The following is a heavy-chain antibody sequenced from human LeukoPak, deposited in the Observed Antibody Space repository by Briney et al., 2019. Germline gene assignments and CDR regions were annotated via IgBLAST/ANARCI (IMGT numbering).Heavy chain of an antibody. CDR1: GFTFSIYS. CDR3: ARDYDSSGFYDY. V-gene: IGHV3-21*01. J-gene: IGHJ4*02. CDR2: ISSSSSNI. D-gene: IGHD3-22*01. Sequence: PGGSLRLSYAASGFTFSIYSMNWVRQAPGKGLEWVSSISSSSSNIYYADSVKGRFTISRDNAKNSLYLQMNSLRAEDTAVYYCARDYDSSGFYDYWGQGTLVTVSS.